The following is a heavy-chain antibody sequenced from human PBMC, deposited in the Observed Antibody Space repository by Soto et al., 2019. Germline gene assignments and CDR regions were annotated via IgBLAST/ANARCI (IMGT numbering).Heavy chain of an antibody. V-gene: IGHV3-7*05. Sequence: EVQLVESGGGLVQPGGSLRLSCAASGFTYSSYWMSWVRQAPGKGLEWVANIKQDGSEKYYVDSVKGRFTISRDNAKNSLYLQMNSLRAEDTAVYYCARPKRFDAFDIWGQGTMVTVSS. CDR2: IKQDGSEK. D-gene: IGHD4-17*01. CDR3: ARPKRFDAFDI. CDR1: GFTYSSYW. J-gene: IGHJ3*02.